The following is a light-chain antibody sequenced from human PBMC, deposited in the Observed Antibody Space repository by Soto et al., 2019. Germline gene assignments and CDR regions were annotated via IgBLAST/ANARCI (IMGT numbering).Light chain of an antibody. CDR2: GVS. CDR3: QQRSKWPLT. CDR1: QSVTSN. V-gene: IGKV3-11*01. J-gene: IGKJ4*01. Sequence: EIVLTQSSATLSLSPGERATLSCRASQSVTSNALAWYQQKPGQAPRLLIYGVSSRATGIPDRFSSSGSGTDFTLTISSLEPEDFAVYYCQQRSKWPLTFGGGTKVEIK.